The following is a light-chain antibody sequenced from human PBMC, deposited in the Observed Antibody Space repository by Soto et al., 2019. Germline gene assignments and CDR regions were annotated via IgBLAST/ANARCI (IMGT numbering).Light chain of an antibody. CDR3: LQYYSTLFT. V-gene: IGKV4-1*01. J-gene: IGKJ3*01. CDR2: WAS. Sequence: DFVMTQSPDSLAVSLGERATINCKSSQSVLYNSNNKNYLAWYQQKPGQSPKLLIYWASTRESGVPDRFSGSGSGTDFTLTISSLQAEDVAVYYCLQYYSTLFTFVPGTTVEIK. CDR1: QSVLYNSNNKNY.